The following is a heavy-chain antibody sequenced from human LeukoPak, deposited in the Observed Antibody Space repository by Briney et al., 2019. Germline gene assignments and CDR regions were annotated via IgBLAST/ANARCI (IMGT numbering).Heavy chain of an antibody. V-gene: IGHV4-39*07. CDR3: ARGFRGPNFDY. CDR2: IHYSGST. J-gene: IGHJ4*02. Sequence: NPSETLSLTCTVSGGSISSSSYYWGWIRQPPGEGLQYIGSIHYSGSTFYNPSLKSRVTISVDTSKNQFSLRLSSVTAADTAVYYCARGFRGPNFDYWGQGTLVTVSS. CDR1: GGSISSSSYY. D-gene: IGHD3-10*01.